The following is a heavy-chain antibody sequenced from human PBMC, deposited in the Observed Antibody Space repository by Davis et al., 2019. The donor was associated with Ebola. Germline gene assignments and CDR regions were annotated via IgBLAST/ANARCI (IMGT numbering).Heavy chain of an antibody. J-gene: IGHJ4*02. CDR2: ISGSGDST. Sequence: GGSLRLSCAASGFIFGSFAMNWVRQAPGKGLEWVSSISGSGDSTYYADSVKGRFTISRDNVQNTLYFQMNSLRADDTAVYYCAKVSFRFWDIWGQGVLVTVSS. CDR3: AKVSFRFWDI. D-gene: IGHD3-16*01. CDR1: GFIFGSFA. V-gene: IGHV3-23*01.